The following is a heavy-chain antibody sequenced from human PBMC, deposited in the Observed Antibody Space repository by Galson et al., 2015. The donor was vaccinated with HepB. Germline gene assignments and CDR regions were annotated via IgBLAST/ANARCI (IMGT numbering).Heavy chain of an antibody. J-gene: IGHJ4*02. V-gene: IGHV2-5*02. D-gene: IGHD6-19*01. CDR3: AHTFYSGGWYDSHYFDY. Sequence: PALVKPTQTLTLTCTFSGFSLSTYGVGVGWIRQPPGKALEWLALIYWDGDKSCSPFLERRLSITMDTSKNQVVLTLTNMDPVDTATYYCAHTFYSGGWYDSHYFDYWGQGALVTVSS. CDR1: GFSLSTYGVG. CDR2: IYWDGDK.